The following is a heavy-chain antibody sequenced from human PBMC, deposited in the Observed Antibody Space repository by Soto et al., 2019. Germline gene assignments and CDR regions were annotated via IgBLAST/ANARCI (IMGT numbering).Heavy chain of an antibody. CDR1: GFTFSSYW. V-gene: IGHV3-74*01. Sequence: EVQLVESGGGLVQPGGSLRLSCAASGFTFSSYWMHWVRQAPGKGLVWVSRIKTDGSATNYADSVKGRFTISRDNAKNTLYLQMDRLRAEDTALYYCARGLYGDSVGYDYWGQGTLVTVSS. CDR2: IKTDGSAT. J-gene: IGHJ4*02. D-gene: IGHD4-17*01. CDR3: ARGLYGDSVGYDY.